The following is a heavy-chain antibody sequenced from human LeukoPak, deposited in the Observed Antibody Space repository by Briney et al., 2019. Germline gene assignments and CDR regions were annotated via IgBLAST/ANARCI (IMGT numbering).Heavy chain of an antibody. CDR1: GLTVSSTY. Sequence: GGSLRLSCAASGLTVSSTYMSWVRQTPGKGLEWVSVIYSGGSTYYADSVKGRFTISRDNSKNTLYLQMNSLRAEDTAVYYCARDLLEWYFDYWGREPWSPSPQ. CDR3: ARDLLEWYFDY. V-gene: IGHV3-66*01. D-gene: IGHD3-3*01. J-gene: IGHJ4*02. CDR2: IYSGGST.